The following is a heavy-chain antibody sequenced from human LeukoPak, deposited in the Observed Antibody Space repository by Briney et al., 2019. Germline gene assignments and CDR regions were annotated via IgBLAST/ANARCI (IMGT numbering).Heavy chain of an antibody. J-gene: IGHJ4*02. V-gene: IGHV4-59*08. D-gene: IGHD3-16*01. CDR1: GVSISNHY. Sequence: NPSETLSLTCAVSGVSISNHYWSWIRQPPGKGLEWIGYIHYSGSTNYNPSLRSRVTISVDTSKNQFSLKLSSATAADTAVYFCARRAINSVMFDYWGQGTLVTVSS. CDR2: IHYSGST. CDR3: ARRAINSVMFDY.